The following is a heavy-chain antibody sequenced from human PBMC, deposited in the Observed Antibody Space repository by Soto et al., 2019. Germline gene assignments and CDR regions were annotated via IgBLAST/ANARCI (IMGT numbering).Heavy chain of an antibody. CDR2: ITAYNGNT. J-gene: IGHJ4*02. CDR1: GYTFTNYG. V-gene: IGHV1-18*01. CDR3: ASGGSSFEF. Sequence: ALVKVSCKASGYTFTNYGISWVRQAPGQGLEWMGWITAYNGNTNYAQKLQGRGTMTTDTSTNTAYMELRSLRSDDTSVYYCASGGSSFEFWAQGPLVTVSS. D-gene: IGHD3-16*01.